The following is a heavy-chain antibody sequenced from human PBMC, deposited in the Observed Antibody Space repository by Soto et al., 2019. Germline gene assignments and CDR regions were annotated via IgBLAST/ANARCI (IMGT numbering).Heavy chain of an antibody. J-gene: IGHJ4*02. CDR2: ITSTSSAI. CDR3: ARDGKGAAYTHGPYYFDY. D-gene: IGHD1-1*01. Sequence: LRLSCAASGFPFSFYSMNWVRQAPGKGLEWISYITSTSSAINYADSVRGRFTISRDNAMRSLFLHMNSLRDEDTAVYYCARDGKGAAYTHGPYYFDYWGQGTLVTFSS. V-gene: IGHV3-48*02. CDR1: GFPFSFYS.